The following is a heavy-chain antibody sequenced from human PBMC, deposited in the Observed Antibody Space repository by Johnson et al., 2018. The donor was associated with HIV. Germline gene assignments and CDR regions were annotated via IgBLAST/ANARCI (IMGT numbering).Heavy chain of an antibody. Sequence: VQLVESGGGLVQPGGSLRLSCAASGFTVTSHYMSWVSQAPGMGLEWVSVIYTGGNTYYANSVKDRFTISRDISKNTLYLEMNIMRAEDTAVYYCARGRSGILILDDAFDIWGQGTMVTVSS. CDR2: IYTGGNT. CDR3: ARGRSGILILDDAFDI. V-gene: IGHV3-66*01. J-gene: IGHJ3*02. CDR1: GFTVTSHY. D-gene: IGHD1-14*01.